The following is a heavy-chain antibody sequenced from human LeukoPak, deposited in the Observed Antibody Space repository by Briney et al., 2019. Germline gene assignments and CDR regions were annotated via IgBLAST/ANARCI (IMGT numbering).Heavy chain of an antibody. CDR3: AKLPQAGGDYYYIDV. CDR1: GFTFSTYG. D-gene: IGHD6-19*01. Sequence: PGGSVRLSCAASGFTFSTYGMSWVRQAPGKGLDWVSAISGNGDYTYYADSVRGRFTISRDNSRTTLFLQMNSLRAEDTALYYCAKLPQAGGDYYYIDVWGKGTTVTASS. CDR2: ISGNGDYT. J-gene: IGHJ6*03. V-gene: IGHV3-23*01.